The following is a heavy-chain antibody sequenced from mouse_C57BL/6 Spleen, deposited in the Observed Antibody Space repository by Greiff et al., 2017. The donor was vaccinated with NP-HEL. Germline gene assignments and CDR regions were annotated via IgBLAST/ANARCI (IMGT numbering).Heavy chain of an antibody. CDR2: IYPRSGNT. J-gene: IGHJ3*01. CDR3: ARSNYGYDGEVWFAY. CDR1: GYTFTSYG. V-gene: IGHV1-81*01. Sequence: QVHVKQSGAELARPGASVKLSCKASGYTFTSYGISWVKQRTGQGLEWIGEIYPRSGNTYYNEKFKGKATLTADKSSSTAYMELRSLTSEDSAVYFCARSNYGYDGEVWFAYWGQGTLVTVSA. D-gene: IGHD2-2*01.